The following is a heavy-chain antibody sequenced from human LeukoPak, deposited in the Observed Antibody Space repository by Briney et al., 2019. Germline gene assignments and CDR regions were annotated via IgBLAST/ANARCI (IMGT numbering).Heavy chain of an antibody. CDR2: IIPIFGTA. Sequence: SVKVSCKASGGTFSSYAISWVRQAPGQGLEWMGGIIPIFGTANYAQKFQGRVTITAGESTSTAYMELSSLRSEDRAVYYCASHYYDSSRYYYGFDYWGQGTLVTVSS. J-gene: IGHJ4*02. CDR3: ASHYYDSSRYYYGFDY. V-gene: IGHV1-69*01. D-gene: IGHD3-22*01. CDR1: GGTFSSYA.